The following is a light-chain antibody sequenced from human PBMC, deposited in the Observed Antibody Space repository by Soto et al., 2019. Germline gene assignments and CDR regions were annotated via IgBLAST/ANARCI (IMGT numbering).Light chain of an antibody. Sequence: IPITQTKSSLSASVGDRVTITCRASQTISGYLNWYQQKPGKAPELLIYAASYLGNGVPSRFSGSGSGTYFTLTISSLQPEDLTTYYSPQSATLPLTFGGRSKADIK. V-gene: IGKV1-39*01. CDR2: AAS. CDR1: QTISGY. CDR3: PQSATLPLT. J-gene: IGKJ4*01.